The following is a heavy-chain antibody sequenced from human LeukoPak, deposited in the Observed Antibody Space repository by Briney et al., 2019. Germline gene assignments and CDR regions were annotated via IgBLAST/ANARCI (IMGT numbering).Heavy chain of an antibody. V-gene: IGHV4-4*02. CDR1: GGSISSSNW. CDR3: ARGVSRVVRAFDI. D-gene: IGHD3-10*01. J-gene: IGHJ3*02. CDR2: IYHSGST. Sequence: PSETLSLTCAVSGGSISSSNWWSWVRQPPGKGLEWIGEIYHSGSTNYNPPLKSRVTISVDKSKNQFSLKLSSVTAADTAVYYCARGVSRVVRAFDIWGQGTMVTVSS.